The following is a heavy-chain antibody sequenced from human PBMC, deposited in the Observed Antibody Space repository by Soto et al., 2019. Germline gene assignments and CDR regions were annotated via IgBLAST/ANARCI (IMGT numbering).Heavy chain of an antibody. V-gene: IGHV3-23*04. CDR1: GFTFGTTD. Sequence: EVQLVESGGGLIQPGGSLTLSCAASGFTFGTTDMSWVRQAPGEGLEWVSTIDGSGGITYYADSVKGRFTISRDNSRNTVYLQMNSLRGDDTALYYCVKNSGWFNTWGQGALVTVSS. CDR2: IDGSGGIT. D-gene: IGHD3-10*01. J-gene: IGHJ5*02. CDR3: VKNSGWFNT.